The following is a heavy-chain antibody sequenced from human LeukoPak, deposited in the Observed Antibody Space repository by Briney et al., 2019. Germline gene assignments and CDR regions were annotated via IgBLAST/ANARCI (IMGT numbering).Heavy chain of an antibody. D-gene: IGHD3-10*01. V-gene: IGHV3-23*01. CDR2: INGGDYST. Sequence: GGSLRPSCAASGFTFSTSAMSWVRQAPGKGLQWLSSINGGDYSTYYADSVKGRFTISRDTSKNILYLQMNSLRTDDTAMYYCATANPTPRGINFDYWGQGTLVTVSS. CDR1: GFTFSTSA. CDR3: ATANPTPRGINFDY. J-gene: IGHJ4*02.